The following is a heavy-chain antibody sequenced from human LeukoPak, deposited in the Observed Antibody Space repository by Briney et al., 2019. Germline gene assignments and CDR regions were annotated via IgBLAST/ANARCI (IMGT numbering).Heavy chain of an antibody. Sequence: SETLSLTCAVYSGYFSDDYWDWVRQSPGKRLKWVGEINRSGSNKYYSSLKSRVTMSVDTFKDQFSLKLTSITAEDTAVYYCARRVTIHYYIDVWGAGTPVTVSS. CDR2: INRSGSN. D-gene: IGHD4-11*01. CDR3: ARRVTIHYYIDV. V-gene: IGHV4-34*01. J-gene: IGHJ6*03. CDR1: SGYFSDDY.